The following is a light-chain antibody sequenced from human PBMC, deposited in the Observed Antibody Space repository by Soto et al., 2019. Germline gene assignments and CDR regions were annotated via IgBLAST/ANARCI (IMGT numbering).Light chain of an antibody. V-gene: IGKV3-15*01. CDR3: QQYLGWPPPFT. Sequence: EVVMTQSPATLSVSPGERVTLSCRASQSVASDLAWYQQKPGQPPRILIYSPSTRATGLPARFSGSGSGTEFTLAINSLQSEDVAVYYCQQYLGWPPPFTFGQGTKLEIK. CDR2: SPS. J-gene: IGKJ2*01. CDR1: QSVASD.